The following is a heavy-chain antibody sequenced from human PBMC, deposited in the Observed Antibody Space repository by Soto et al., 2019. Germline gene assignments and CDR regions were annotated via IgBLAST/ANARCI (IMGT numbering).Heavy chain of an antibody. CDR2: IKQDGSET. CDR3: TREWDY. CDR1: GFIFRNYW. J-gene: IGHJ4*02. V-gene: IGHV3-7*01. Sequence: PGGSLRLSCEVSGFIFRNYWMAWARQAPGKGLQWVAVIKQDGSETHYVDSVRGRFTISRDNAKNSLYLQMTSLRADDTAVYYCTREWDYWGQGTLVTVSS.